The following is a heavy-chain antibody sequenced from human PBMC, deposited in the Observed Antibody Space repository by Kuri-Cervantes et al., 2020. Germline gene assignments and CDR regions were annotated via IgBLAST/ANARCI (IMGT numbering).Heavy chain of an antibody. Sequence: SQTLSLTCAVYGGSFSGYYWSWIRQPPGKGLEWIGEINRSGSTNYNPSLKSRVTISVDTSKNQFSLKLSSVTAADTAVYYCARGSGYNYYYYYGMDVWGQGTTVTVSS. CDR2: INRSGST. CDR1: GGSFSGYY. V-gene: IGHV4-34*01. J-gene: IGHJ6*02. CDR3: ARGSGYNYYYYYGMDV. D-gene: IGHD5-24*01.